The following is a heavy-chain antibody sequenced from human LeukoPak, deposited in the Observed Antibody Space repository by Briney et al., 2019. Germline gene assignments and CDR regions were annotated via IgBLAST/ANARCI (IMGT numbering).Heavy chain of an antibody. J-gene: IGHJ4*02. CDR3: ATTVGYCSGGGCYKFDY. D-gene: IGHD2-15*01. CDR2: INPSGGST. V-gene: IGHV1-46*01. CDR1: GYTFTSYY. Sequence: ASVKVSCKASGYTFTSYYMHWVRQAPGQGLEWMGIINPSGGSTSYAQKFQGRVTMTRDMSTSTLYMELSSLRSEDTAVYYCATTVGYCSGGGCYKFDYWGQGTLVTVSS.